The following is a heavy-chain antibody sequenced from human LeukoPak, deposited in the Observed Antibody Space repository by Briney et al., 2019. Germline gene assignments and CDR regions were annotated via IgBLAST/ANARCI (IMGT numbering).Heavy chain of an antibody. D-gene: IGHD3-10*01. CDR3: ARDLFSGSGSHSGY. V-gene: IGHV1-18*04. CDR1: GYTFTSYG. Sequence: ASVKVSCKASGYTFTSYGISRVRQAPGQGLEWMGWISAYNGNTNYAQKLQGRVTMTTDTFTTTAYMELRSLRSDDTAVYYCARDLFSGSGSHSGYWGQGTLVTVSS. J-gene: IGHJ4*02. CDR2: ISAYNGNT.